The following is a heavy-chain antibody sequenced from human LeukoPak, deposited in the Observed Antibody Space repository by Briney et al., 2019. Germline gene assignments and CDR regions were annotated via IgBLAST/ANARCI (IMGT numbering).Heavy chain of an antibody. CDR1: GFTFSSYA. D-gene: IGHD5-24*01. CDR3: ARARRDGYNLFDY. CDR2: ISSSGGNT. Sequence: GGSLRLSCAASGFTFSSYAMSWVRQAPGKGLEWVSVISSSGGNTYYTDSVKGRFTVSRDIFKNTLYLQMNSLRAEDTALYYCARARRDGYNLFDYWGQGTLVTVSS. J-gene: IGHJ4*02. V-gene: IGHV3-23*01.